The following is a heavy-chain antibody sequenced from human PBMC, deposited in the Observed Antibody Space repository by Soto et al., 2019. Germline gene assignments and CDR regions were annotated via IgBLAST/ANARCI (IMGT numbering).Heavy chain of an antibody. CDR2: ISYDGTNK. Sequence: QVQLVESGGGVVQPGRSLRLSCAASGFTFSTYAMHWVRQAPGKGLEWVAVISYDGTNKYYADSVKGRFTISRDNSKNTLYLKMNSLRAEDTAVYYCARDGGSYWGQGTPVIVSS. V-gene: IGHV3-30-3*01. D-gene: IGHD3-16*01. J-gene: IGHJ4*02. CDR3: ARDGGSY. CDR1: GFTFSTYA.